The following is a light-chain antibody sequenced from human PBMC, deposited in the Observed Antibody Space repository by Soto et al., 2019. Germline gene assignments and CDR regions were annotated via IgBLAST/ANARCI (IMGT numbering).Light chain of an antibody. V-gene: IGKV1-33*01. CDR2: DAS. J-gene: IGKJ5*01. CDR3: QQYDNPPII. Sequence: IQMTQSPSSLSASVGDRVTITCQASQDIRKYLNWYQQKPGKAPKLLIYDASSLETGVPTRFSGSGSGTAFTFTISSLQPEDIATYYCQQYDNPPIILGQGTRLDMK. CDR1: QDIRKY.